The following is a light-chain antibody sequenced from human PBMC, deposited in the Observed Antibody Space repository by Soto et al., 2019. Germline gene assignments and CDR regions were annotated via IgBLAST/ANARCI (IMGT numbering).Light chain of an antibody. J-gene: IGKJ5*01. V-gene: IGKV3-11*01. CDR1: QSISSY. CDR3: QQCGSSST. CDR2: DAS. Sequence: EVVLTQSPDTLSLPPGERTTLSCRASQSISSYLAWYQQKPGQAPRLLIYDASSRATGIPARFSGSGSGTDFTLTISRLEPEDFAVYYCQQCGSSSTFGQGTRLEIK.